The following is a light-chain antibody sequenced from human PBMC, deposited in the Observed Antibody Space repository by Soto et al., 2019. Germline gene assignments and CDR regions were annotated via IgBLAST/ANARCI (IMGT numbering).Light chain of an antibody. CDR3: QQYGTSPWT. CDR1: QTIANNY. CDR2: DAS. Sequence: EVALTQSPGTLSLSPGARATLSCRASQTIANNYLTWYQQKPGQAPRVLIYDASTRATGIPDRFSGSGSGTDFTLTISRLEPEYFAVYYCQQYGTSPWTFGQGTKVEI. V-gene: IGKV3-20*01. J-gene: IGKJ1*01.